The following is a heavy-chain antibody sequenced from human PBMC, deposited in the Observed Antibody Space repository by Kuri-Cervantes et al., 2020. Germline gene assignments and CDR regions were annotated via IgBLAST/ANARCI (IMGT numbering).Heavy chain of an antibody. CDR1: GGTFSSYA. CDR2: IIPIFGTA. V-gene: IGHV1-69*13. D-gene: IGHD5-12*01. Sequence: ASVKVSCKASGGTFSSYAISWVRQAPGQGLEWMGGIIPIFGTANYAQKFQGRVTITADESTSTAYMELSSLRSEDTALYYCAKGVEYSGYDEIDYWGQGTLVTVSS. CDR3: AKGVEYSGYDEIDY. J-gene: IGHJ4*02.